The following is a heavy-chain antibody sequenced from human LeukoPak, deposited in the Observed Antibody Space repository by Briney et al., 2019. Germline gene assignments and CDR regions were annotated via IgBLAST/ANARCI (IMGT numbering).Heavy chain of an antibody. D-gene: IGHD2-15*01. CDR3: APSTGVVVAATGGSASA. Sequence: GGSLRLSCAASGFTFSSYGMHWVRQDPGKGLEWVAFKSYDGINKYYADSVKGRFTISRDNSKNTLYLHMNSLRAEDTAVYYCAPSTGVVVAATGGSASAWGQGALVTVSS. CDR2: KSYDGINK. CDR1: GFTFSSYG. V-gene: IGHV3-30*03. J-gene: IGHJ4*02.